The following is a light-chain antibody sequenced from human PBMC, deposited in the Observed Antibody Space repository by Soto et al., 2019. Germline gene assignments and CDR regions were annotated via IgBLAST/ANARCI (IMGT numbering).Light chain of an antibody. CDR1: QSVNDY. V-gene: IGKV3-11*01. CDR2: DTS. J-gene: IGKJ2*02. CDR3: QLRSNWPPGCT. Sequence: ETVLTQSPATLSLSPGERATLSCRASQSVNDYLAWYQQKPGQAPRLLIYDTSNSASGIPARFSGSGSGTDFTLTISSLEPEDFAVYYCQLRSNWPPGCTFGQGTKLEIK.